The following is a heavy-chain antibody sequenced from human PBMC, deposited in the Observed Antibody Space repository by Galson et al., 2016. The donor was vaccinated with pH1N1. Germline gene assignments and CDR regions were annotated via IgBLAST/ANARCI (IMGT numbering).Heavy chain of an antibody. CDR1: GYIFSTYY. CDR2: ISPDSGGT. CDR3: ARHDYGGCFDP. J-gene: IGHJ5*02. Sequence: SVKVSCKASGYIFSTYYIHWVRQAPGQGLEWMGRISPDSGGTNYAQKFRGRVTMTGDTSINTAYMELSRLRSDDTAVYYCARHDYGGCFDPWGQGTLVTVSS. D-gene: IGHD4-23*01. V-gene: IGHV1-2*06.